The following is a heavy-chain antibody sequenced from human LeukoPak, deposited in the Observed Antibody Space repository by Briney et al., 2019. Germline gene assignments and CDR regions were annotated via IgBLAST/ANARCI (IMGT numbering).Heavy chain of an antibody. V-gene: IGHV4-4*07. CDR2: IYTSGST. D-gene: IGHD6-13*01. CDR1: GGSISSYY. J-gene: IGHJ6*03. Sequence: SETLSLTCTVSGGSISSYYWSWIRQPAGKGLEWIGRIYTSGSTNYNPSLKSRVTMSVDTSKNQFSLKLSSVTAADTAVYYCARAGGSSWLPYYYMDVWGKGTTVTVSS. CDR3: ARAGGSSWLPYYYMDV.